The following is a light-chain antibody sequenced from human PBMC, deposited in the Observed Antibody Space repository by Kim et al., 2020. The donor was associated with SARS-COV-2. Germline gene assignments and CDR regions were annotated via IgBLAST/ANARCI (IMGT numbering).Light chain of an antibody. CDR1: QGISSY. Sequence: IQLTQSPSSLSASVGDRVTITCRASQGISSYLAWYQQKPGKAPNLLMYAASTLQSGVPSRFSGSGSGTDFSLTISSLQPEDSATYYCQQLITYPLTFGQGTRLEIK. V-gene: IGKV1-9*01. CDR2: AAS. J-gene: IGKJ5*01. CDR3: QQLITYPLT.